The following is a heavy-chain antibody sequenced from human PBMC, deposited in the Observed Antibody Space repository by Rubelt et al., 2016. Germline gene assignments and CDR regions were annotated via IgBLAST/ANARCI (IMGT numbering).Heavy chain of an antibody. V-gene: IGHV1-2*06. CDR2: INPNTGGS. CDR1: GYTFTGYY. D-gene: IGHD2-15*01. CDR3: ARDDERRSSYCSGGSCYWDY. Sequence: QVQLVQSGSELKKPGASVKVSCKASGYTFTGYYLHWLRQAPGQGLEWVGRINPNTGGSNYAQKFQGRVTMTRDTSISTTYMELSRLTSDDTAVYYCARDDERRSSYCSGGSCYWDYWGQGTLVTVSS. J-gene: IGHJ4*02.